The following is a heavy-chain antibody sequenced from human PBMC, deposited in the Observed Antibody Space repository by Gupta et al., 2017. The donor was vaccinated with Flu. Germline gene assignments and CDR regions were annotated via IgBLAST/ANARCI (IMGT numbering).Heavy chain of an antibody. V-gene: IGHV3-48*03. J-gene: IGHJ4*02. CDR2: INPSATI. Sequence: EVQLVESGGGSVQPGGSLRLSCVASGFTLSSHDMSWVRQAPGRRLEWVSFINPSATIYYGDPVRGRFTISRDNAKNSLYLQMSGLRDEDTAVYYCARGHWDNWGQGTLVTVSS. CDR3: ARGHWDN. CDR1: GFTLSSHD.